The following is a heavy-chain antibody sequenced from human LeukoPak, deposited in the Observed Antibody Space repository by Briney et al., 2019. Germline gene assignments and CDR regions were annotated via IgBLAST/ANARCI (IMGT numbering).Heavy chain of an antibody. V-gene: IGHV4-61*02. J-gene: IGHJ6*02. Sequence: PSQTLSLTCTLAGGSISSGSYYCTWIRQPAGKGLDWIGRIYTRGSTNCTPSLKGRVTISVDTSKNQFSLKLSSVTAADTAVYYCARQSVYYYYGMDVWGQGTTVTVSS. CDR1: GGSISSGSYY. CDR2: IYTRGST. CDR3: ARQSVYYYYGMDV. D-gene: IGHD4-17*01.